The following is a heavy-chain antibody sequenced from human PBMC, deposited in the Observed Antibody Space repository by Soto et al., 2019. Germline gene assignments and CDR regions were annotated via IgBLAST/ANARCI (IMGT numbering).Heavy chain of an antibody. D-gene: IGHD4-17*01. CDR1: GGSVSSGSYY. J-gene: IGHJ4*02. CDR3: ARANYLGVTTDGVSYFDY. Sequence: PSETLSLTCTVSGGSVSSGSYYWSWIRQPPGKGLEWIGYIYYSASTNYNPSLKNRVTLSVDTSKNQFSLKLSSVTAADTAVYYCARANYLGVTTDGVSYFDYWGQGTLVTVSS. V-gene: IGHV4-61*01. CDR2: IYYSAST.